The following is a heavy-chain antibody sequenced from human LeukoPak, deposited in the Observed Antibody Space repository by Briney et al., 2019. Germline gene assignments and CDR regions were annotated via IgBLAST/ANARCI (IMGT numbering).Heavy chain of an antibody. D-gene: IGHD3-10*01. J-gene: IGHJ6*03. Sequence: GGSLRLSCAASGFTFSSYWMHWVRQAPGKGLVWVSRISTDGSSTHYADSVKGRFTISRDNAKNTLYLQMNSLRAEDTAVYYCAKGQYYYGSGSLYLDVWGKGTTVTVSS. CDR2: ISTDGSST. CDR1: GFTFSSYW. V-gene: IGHV3-74*01. CDR3: AKGQYYYGSGSLYLDV.